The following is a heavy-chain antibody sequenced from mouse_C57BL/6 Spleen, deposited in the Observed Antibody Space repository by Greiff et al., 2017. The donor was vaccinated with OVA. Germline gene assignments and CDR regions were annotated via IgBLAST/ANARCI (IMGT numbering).Heavy chain of an antibody. CDR3: ARRRGYSNYEYFDY. CDR1: GYTFTSYT. V-gene: IGHV1-4*01. J-gene: IGHJ2*01. D-gene: IGHD2-5*01. Sequence: QVQLQQSGADLARPGASVKMSCKASGYTFTSYTMHWVKQRPGQGLEWIGYINPSSGYTKYNQKFKDKATLTADKSSSTAYMQLSSLTSEDSAVYYGARRRGYSNYEYFDYWGQGTTLTVSS. CDR2: INPSSGYT.